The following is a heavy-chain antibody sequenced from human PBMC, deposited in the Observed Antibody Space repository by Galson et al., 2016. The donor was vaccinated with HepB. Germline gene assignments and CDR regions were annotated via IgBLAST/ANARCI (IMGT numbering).Heavy chain of an antibody. J-gene: IGHJ5*02. D-gene: IGHD4/OR15-4a*01. CDR3: ATTARVPTTMTNWFDP. CDR1: GFRFSNYG. Sequence: SLRLSCAASGFRFSNYGMSWVRQAPGKGLEWVSGINWNGGSTGYADSVKGRFTISRDNSKTTVFLQMNSLRAEDTAVHYCATTARVPTTMTNWFDPWGQGTLVTVSS. CDR2: INWNGGST. V-gene: IGHV3-20*04.